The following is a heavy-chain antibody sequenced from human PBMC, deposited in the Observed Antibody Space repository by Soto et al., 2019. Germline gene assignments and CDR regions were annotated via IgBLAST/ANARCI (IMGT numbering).Heavy chain of an antibody. V-gene: IGHV4-39*01. CDR1: DDSINSDKYY. D-gene: IGHD3-9*01. J-gene: IGHJ4*02. CDR2: IYYRGNA. Sequence: QLQLQESGPGLVKPSETLSLTCSVSDDSINSDKYYWGWIRQPPGKGLEWIGSIYYRGNAYYNPSLKTRFTISLDKSRSQFSLKLNSVTAADSAVYFCARLEGLATISYYFDFWGPGALVTVSS. CDR3: ARLEGLATISYYFDF.